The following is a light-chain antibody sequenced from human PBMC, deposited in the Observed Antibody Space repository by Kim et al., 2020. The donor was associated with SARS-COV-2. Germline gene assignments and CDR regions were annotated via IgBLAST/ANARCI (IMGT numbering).Light chain of an antibody. CDR3: NSRDSSGNHLV. CDR1: SLRRYY. CDR2: GKN. V-gene: IGLV3-19*01. J-gene: IGLJ1*01. Sequence: SSELTQDPAVSVALGQTVRITCQGDSLRRYYVSWYQQKTGQAPVVVIHGKNNRPSGIPDRFSGSSSGNTASLTITGAQTEDEADYYCNSRDSSGNHLVFGTGTKVTVL.